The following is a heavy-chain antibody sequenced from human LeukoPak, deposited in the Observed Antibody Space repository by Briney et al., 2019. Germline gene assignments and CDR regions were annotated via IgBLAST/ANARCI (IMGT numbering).Heavy chain of an antibody. CDR3: AKQLGYCSSTSCYTGFDAFDI. D-gene: IGHD2-2*02. J-gene: IGHJ3*02. V-gene: IGHV1-69*05. CDR1: AGTFSSYA. Sequence: GASVKLSCKASAGTFSSYAISWVRQAPGQGLGWMGGIIPIFGTANYAQKFQGRVTITTDESTSTAYMELSSMRSEDTAVYYCAKQLGYCSSTSCYTGFDAFDIWGQGTMVTVSS. CDR2: IIPIFGTA.